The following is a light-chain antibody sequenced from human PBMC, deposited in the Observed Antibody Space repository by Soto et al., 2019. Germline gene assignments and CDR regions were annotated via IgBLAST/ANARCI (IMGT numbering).Light chain of an antibody. Sequence: QSVLTQPPSVSGAPGQRVTISCTGSSSNIGAGYDVHWYQQLPGTAPKLLIYGNSNRPSGVPDRFSGSKSGTSASLAITGLQAEDDAYYYCQSYDSYLISFYVFGPVTVVTV. CDR2: GNS. CDR3: QSYDSYLISFYV. CDR1: SSNIGAGYD. V-gene: IGLV1-40*01. J-gene: IGLJ1*01.